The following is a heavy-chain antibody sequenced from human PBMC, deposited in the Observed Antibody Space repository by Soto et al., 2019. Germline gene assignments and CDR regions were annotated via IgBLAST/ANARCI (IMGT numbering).Heavy chain of an antibody. CDR2: VSSSGNYK. Sequence: QVHLVESGGGLVRPGGSLRLSCTTSGFTFEDYYMSWVRQAPGAGLEWISYVSSSGNYKNYADSVKGRFTISRDKTNNSLHLKMNSVRADATAMYYCSRGKPNTDFWGQGILVIVSS. CDR3: SRGKPNTDF. J-gene: IGHJ4*02. CDR1: GFTFEDYY. V-gene: IGHV3-11*05.